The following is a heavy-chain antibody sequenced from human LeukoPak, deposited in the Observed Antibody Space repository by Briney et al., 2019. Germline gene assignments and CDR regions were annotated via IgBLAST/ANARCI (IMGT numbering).Heavy chain of an antibody. CDR3: TREGSWGTDAFDI. D-gene: IGHD3-10*01. CDR2: INPSGGST. Sequence: GASVKVSCKASGYTFTGYYIHWVRQAPGQGLEWMGIINPSGGSTSYAQKFQGRVTMTRDTSTSTVYMELSSLRSEDTAVYYCTREGSWGTDAFDIWGQGTMVTVSS. V-gene: IGHV1-46*01. J-gene: IGHJ3*02. CDR1: GYTFTGYY.